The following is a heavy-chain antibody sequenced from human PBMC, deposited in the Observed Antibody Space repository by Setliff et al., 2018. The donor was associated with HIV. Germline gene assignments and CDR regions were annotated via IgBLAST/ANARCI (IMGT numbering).Heavy chain of an antibody. J-gene: IGHJ5*02. Sequence: ASVKVSCKASGGTFSSYAISWVRQAPGQGLEWMGWVNTQTGSPTYAQAFTGRFVFSVDTSLTTAFLEISNLKAGDTAVYYCARTVYGDYGGDLNWLDPWGQGTLVTVSS. D-gene: IGHD4-17*01. CDR2: VNTQTGSP. V-gene: IGHV7-4-1*02. CDR1: GGTFSSYA. CDR3: ARTVYGDYGGDLNWLDP.